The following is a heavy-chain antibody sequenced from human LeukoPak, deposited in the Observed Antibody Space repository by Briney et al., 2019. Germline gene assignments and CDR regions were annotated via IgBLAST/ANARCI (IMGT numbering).Heavy chain of an antibody. Sequence: GASVKVSCKPSGYTFTRYGISAVREAPGQGLEWMGGSSAYNGNTNYAQKLQGRVTMTTDKSKSTAYMELRSLRSDDTAVYYCARRSDYGGKAEFDYWGQGTLVTVSS. CDR3: ARRSDYGGKAEFDY. D-gene: IGHD4-23*01. V-gene: IGHV1-18*01. CDR1: GYTFTRYG. CDR2: SSAYNGNT. J-gene: IGHJ4*02.